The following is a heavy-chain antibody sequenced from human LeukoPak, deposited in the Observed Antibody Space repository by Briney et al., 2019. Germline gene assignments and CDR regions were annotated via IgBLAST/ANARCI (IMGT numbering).Heavy chain of an antibody. CDR2: ISGSGGST. V-gene: IGHV3-23*01. CDR1: GFTFSSYA. CDR3: AKGAGYCGSTSCYSTPNDAFDI. J-gene: IGHJ3*02. Sequence: GGSLRLSCAASGFTFSSYAMSWVRQAPGKGLEWVSAISGSGGSTYYADSVKGRFTISRDNSKNTLYLQMNSLRAEDTAVYYCAKGAGYCGSTSCYSTPNDAFDIWGQGTMVTVSS. D-gene: IGHD2-2*01.